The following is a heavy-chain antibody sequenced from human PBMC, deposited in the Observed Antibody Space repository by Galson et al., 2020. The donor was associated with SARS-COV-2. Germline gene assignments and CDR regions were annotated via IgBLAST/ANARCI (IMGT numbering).Heavy chain of an antibody. CDR2: NNPNSGGT. Sequence: ASVKVSCKASGYTFTGYYMHWVRQAPGQGLEWMGWNNPNSGGTNYAQKFQGRVTMTRDTSISTAYMELSRLRSDDTAVYYCARVGPPDIVVVPAAKGHIADYWGQGTLVTVSS. J-gene: IGHJ4*02. CDR1: GYTFTGYY. CDR3: ARVGPPDIVVVPAAKGHIADY. D-gene: IGHD2-2*01. V-gene: IGHV1-2*02.